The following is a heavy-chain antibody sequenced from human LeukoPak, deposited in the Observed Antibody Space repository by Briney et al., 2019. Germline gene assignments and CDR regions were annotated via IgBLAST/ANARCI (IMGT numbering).Heavy chain of an antibody. Sequence: SVKVSCKASGGTFSSYAISWVRQAPGQGLEWMGGIIPIFGTANYAQKFQGRVTMTRDTSISTAYMELSRLRSDDTAVYYCARVRDTAMVTDAFDIWGQGTMVTVSS. D-gene: IGHD5-18*01. CDR3: ARVRDTAMVTDAFDI. CDR1: GGTFSSYA. V-gene: IGHV1-69*05. J-gene: IGHJ3*02. CDR2: IIPIFGTA.